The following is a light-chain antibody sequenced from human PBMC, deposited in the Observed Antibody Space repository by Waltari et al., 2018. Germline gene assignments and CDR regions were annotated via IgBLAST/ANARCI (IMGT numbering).Light chain of an antibody. V-gene: IGKV3-20*01. CDR2: GAS. Sequence: EVVLTQSPDPLSLSPAERATLACRASQSIGRYLVWYQQKPGQAPRLLIYGASTRASGIPDRFSGSGSGTDFSLTISRLEPEDFAVYHCQKHDRLPATFGQGTKVEIK. J-gene: IGKJ1*01. CDR1: QSIGRY. CDR3: QKHDRLPAT.